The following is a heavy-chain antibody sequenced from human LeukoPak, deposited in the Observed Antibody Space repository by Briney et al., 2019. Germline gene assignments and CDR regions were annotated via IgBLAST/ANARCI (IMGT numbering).Heavy chain of an antibody. J-gene: IGHJ4*02. CDR1: GFTFSSYA. CDR2: ISGSGGST. D-gene: IGHD2-2*01. V-gene: IGHV3-23*01. Sequence: GGSLRLSCAASGFTFSSYAMSWVRQAPGKGLEWVSSISGSGGSTYYADSVKGRFTISRDNSKNTLYLRMNSLRAEDTAVYYCARGANYCSSTSCFGFDYWGQGTLVTVSS. CDR3: ARGANYCSSTSCFGFDY.